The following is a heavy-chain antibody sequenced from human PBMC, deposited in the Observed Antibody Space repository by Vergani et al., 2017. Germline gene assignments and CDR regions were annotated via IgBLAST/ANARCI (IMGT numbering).Heavy chain of an antibody. D-gene: IGHD6-13*01. J-gene: IGHJ3*02. CDR2: IKQDGSEK. CDR1: GFTFSSYW. CDR3: AGARYKAAAGYAIDI. V-gene: IGHV3-7*01. Sequence: EVQLVESGGGLVQPGGSLRLSCAASGFTFSSYWMSWVRQAPGKGLEWVANIKQDGSEKYYVDSVKGRFTISRDNTKNSLYLQMNSLRAEDTAVYYCAGARYKAAAGYAIDIWGQGSMVTVSS.